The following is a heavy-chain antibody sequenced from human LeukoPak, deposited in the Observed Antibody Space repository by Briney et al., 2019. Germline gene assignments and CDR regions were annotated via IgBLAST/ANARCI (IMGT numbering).Heavy chain of an antibody. CDR3: ARGRYYDFYSL. V-gene: IGHV4-34*01. D-gene: IGHD3-3*01. CDR1: GGSFSGYY. CDR2: INHSGST. Sequence: SETLSLTCAVYGGSFSGYYWSWIRQPPGKGLEWIGEINHSGSTNYNPSLKSRATISVDTSKNQFSLKLSSVTAADTAVYYCARGRYYDFYSLWGQGTLVTVSS. J-gene: IGHJ4*02.